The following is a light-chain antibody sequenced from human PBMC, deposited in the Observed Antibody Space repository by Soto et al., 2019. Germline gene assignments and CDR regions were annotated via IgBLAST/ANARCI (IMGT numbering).Light chain of an antibody. Sequence: EIVMTQSPATLSVSPGERAALSCRASQSVSSNSAWYQQKPGQAPRLLIYGASTRATGIPARFSGSGSGTEFTLTISSLQSEDFAVYYCHQYNNWPYTFGQGTKLEIK. CDR2: GAS. J-gene: IGKJ2*01. CDR3: HQYNNWPYT. V-gene: IGKV3-15*01. CDR1: QSVSSN.